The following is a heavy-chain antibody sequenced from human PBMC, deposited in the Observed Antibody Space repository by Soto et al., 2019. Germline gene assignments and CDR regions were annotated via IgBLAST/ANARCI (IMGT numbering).Heavy chain of an antibody. J-gene: IGHJ4*02. D-gene: IGHD3-9*01. V-gene: IGHV3-33*01. Sequence: GGSLRLSCAASGFTFSSYGMHWVRQAPGKGLEWVAVIWYDGSNKYYADSVKGRFTISRDNSKNTLYLQMNSLRAEDTAVYYCARDLLYYDILTGYPYPLDYWGQGTLVTVSS. CDR2: IWYDGSNK. CDR1: GFTFSSYG. CDR3: ARDLLYYDILTGYPYPLDY.